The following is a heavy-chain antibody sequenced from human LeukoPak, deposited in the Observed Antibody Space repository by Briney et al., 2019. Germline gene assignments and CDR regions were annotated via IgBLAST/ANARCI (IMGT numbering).Heavy chain of an antibody. CDR3: ARASRGEVAFDI. CDR2: IYYSGST. CDR1: GGSISSGDYY. J-gene: IGHJ3*02. V-gene: IGHV4-30-4*08. D-gene: IGHD3-16*01. Sequence: PSETLSLTCAVSGGSISSGDYYWSWIRQPPGKGLEWIGYIYYSGSTYYNPSLKSRVTISVDTSKNQFSLKLSSVTAADTAVYYCARASRGEVAFDIWGQGTMVTVSS.